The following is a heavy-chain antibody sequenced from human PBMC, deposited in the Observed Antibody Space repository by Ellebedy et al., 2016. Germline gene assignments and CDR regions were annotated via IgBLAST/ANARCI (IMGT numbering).Heavy chain of an antibody. CDR3: ARDLRIAVAGIDY. J-gene: IGHJ4*02. D-gene: IGHD6-19*01. V-gene: IGHV3-21*01. CDR1: GFTFSSYS. CDR2: ISSSSSYI. Sequence: GGSLRLSCAASGFTFSSYSMNWVRQAPGKGLEWVSSISSSSSYIYYADSVKGRFTISRDNAKNSLYLQMNSLRAEDTAVYYCARDLRIAVAGIDYWGQGTLVTVSS.